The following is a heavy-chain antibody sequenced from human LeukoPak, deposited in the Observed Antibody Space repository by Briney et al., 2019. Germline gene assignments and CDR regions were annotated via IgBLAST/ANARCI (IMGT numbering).Heavy chain of an antibody. V-gene: IGHV1-18*01. CDR1: GYTFTSYG. CDR2: ISAYNGNT. Sequence: ASVKVSCKASGYTFTSYGISWVRQAPGQGLEWMGWISAYNGNTNYAQKLQGRVTMTTDTSTSTAYMVLRSLRSDDTAVYYCARAPDLYDFWSGYYGYYFDYWGQGTLVTVSS. CDR3: ARAPDLYDFWSGYYGYYFDY. J-gene: IGHJ4*02. D-gene: IGHD3-3*01.